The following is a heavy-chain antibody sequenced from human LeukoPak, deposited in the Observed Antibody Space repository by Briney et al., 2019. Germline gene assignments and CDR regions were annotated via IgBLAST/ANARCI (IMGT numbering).Heavy chain of an antibody. Sequence: GGSLRLSCAGSGFTFSSYEMNWVRQAPGKGLAWVSYISSSGSTIYYADSVKGRFTISRDNAKNSLYLQMNSLRAEDTAVYYCARDVVLSGSNRFDYWGQGTLVTVSS. V-gene: IGHV3-48*03. CDR1: GFTFSSYE. CDR2: ISSSGSTI. CDR3: ARDVVLSGSNRFDY. D-gene: IGHD3-3*01. J-gene: IGHJ4*02.